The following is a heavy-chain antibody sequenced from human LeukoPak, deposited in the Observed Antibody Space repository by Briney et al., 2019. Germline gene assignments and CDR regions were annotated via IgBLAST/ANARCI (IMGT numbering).Heavy chain of an antibody. Sequence: ASVKVSCKASGYTFTSYVMSWVRQAPGKGLEWVSVISGSGGSTFYADSVKGRFTISRDNSKNTLYLQMNSLRAEDTAVYYCAKGGDQLLPIYYFDYWGQGTLVTVSS. V-gene: IGHV3-23*01. CDR2: ISGSGGST. CDR1: GYTFTSYV. J-gene: IGHJ4*02. D-gene: IGHD2-2*01. CDR3: AKGGDQLLPIYYFDY.